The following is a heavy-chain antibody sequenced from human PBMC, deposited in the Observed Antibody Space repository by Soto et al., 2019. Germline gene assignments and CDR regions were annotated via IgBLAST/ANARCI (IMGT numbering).Heavy chain of an antibody. CDR2: TYYRSKWYN. Sequence: SQTLSLTCVISGDSVSSNSAAWNWIRQSPSRGLEWLGRTYYRSKWYNDYAVSVKSRITINPDTSKNQFSLQLNSVTPEDTAVYYCARDSSGYEFWHYYYYMDVWGKGTTVTVSS. CDR3: ARDSSGYEFWHYYYYMDV. J-gene: IGHJ6*03. CDR1: GDSVSSNSAA. V-gene: IGHV6-1*01. D-gene: IGHD5-12*01.